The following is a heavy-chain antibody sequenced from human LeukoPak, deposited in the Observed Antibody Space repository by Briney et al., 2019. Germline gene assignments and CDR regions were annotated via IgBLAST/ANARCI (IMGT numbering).Heavy chain of an antibody. CDR1: GFIFSSHG. J-gene: IGHJ4*02. Sequence: GGSLRLSCAASGFIFSSHGMHWVRQAPGKGLEWVAFIRNDGRNDDYVDSAKGRFTISRDNSRNTLYLQMNSPRAEDTAVYYCAKRNGNNNGPFDGWGQGTLVTVSS. CDR2: IRNDGRND. CDR3: AKRNGNNNGPFDG. D-gene: IGHD5-24*01. V-gene: IGHV3-30*02.